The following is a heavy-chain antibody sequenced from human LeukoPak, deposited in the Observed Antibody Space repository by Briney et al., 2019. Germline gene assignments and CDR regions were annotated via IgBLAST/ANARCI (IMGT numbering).Heavy chain of an antibody. V-gene: IGHV4-34*01. CDR3: ARGNSGSYYVDYFDY. CDR2: INHSGST. CDR1: GGSFSGYY. Sequence: PSETLSLTCAVYGGSFSGYYWSWIRQPPGKGLEWIGEINHSGSTNYNPSLKSRVTISVDTSKNQFSLKLSSVTAADTAVYYCARGNSGSYYVDYFDYWGQGTLVTVSS. D-gene: IGHD1-26*01. J-gene: IGHJ4*02.